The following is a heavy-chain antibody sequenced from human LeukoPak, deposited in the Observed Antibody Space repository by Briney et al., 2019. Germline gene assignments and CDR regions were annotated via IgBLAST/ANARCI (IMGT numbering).Heavy chain of an antibody. V-gene: IGHV3-23*01. Sequence: GGSLRLSCAASGFTFSSYGMSWVRQAPGKGLEWVSAISGSGGSTYYADSVKGRFTISRDNSKNTLYLQMNSLRAEDTAVYYCARGRRDYDSPTDAFDIWGQGTMVTVSS. J-gene: IGHJ3*02. CDR1: GFTFSSYG. D-gene: IGHD3-22*01. CDR3: ARGRRDYDSPTDAFDI. CDR2: ISGSGGST.